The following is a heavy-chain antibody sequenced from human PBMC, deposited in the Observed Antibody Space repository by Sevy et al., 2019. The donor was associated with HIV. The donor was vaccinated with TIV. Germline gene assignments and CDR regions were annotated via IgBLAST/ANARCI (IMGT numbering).Heavy chain of an antibody. Sequence: GGSLRLSCAASGFTFSDYYMSWIRQAPGKGLEWVSYISSSSSYTNYADSVKGRFTISRDNAKNSLYLQMNSLRAEDTAVHYCARDPSHRSSSWFNWLDPWGQGTLVTVSS. D-gene: IGHD6-13*01. V-gene: IGHV3-11*06. CDR2: ISSSSSYT. J-gene: IGHJ5*02. CDR1: GFTFSDYY. CDR3: ARDPSHRSSSWFNWLDP.